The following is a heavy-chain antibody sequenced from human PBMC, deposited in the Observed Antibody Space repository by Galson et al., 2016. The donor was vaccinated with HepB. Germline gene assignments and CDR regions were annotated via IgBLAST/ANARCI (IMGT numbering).Heavy chain of an antibody. CDR3: AKNAVRGINAYYYGMDV. CDR2: INAANGNT. D-gene: IGHD3-10*01. Sequence: SVKVSCKASGYTFTNYAMHWVRQAPGQRLEWMGWINAANGNTKYSQNFQGRVTITRDTSATTAYMELSSLRSEDTAVYYCAKNAVRGINAYYYGMDVWGQGTTFTVSS. CDR1: GYTFTNYA. J-gene: IGHJ6*02. V-gene: IGHV1-3*01.